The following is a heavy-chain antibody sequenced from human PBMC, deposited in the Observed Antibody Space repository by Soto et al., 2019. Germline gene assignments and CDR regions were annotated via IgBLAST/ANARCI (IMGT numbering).Heavy chain of an antibody. D-gene: IGHD6-13*01. Sequence: SETLSLTCTVSGGSISSGGYYWSWIRQPPGKGLEWIGYIYYSGSTNYNPSLKSRVTISVDTSKNQFSLKLSSVTAADTDVYYCARRGSYSSSWHLDYWGQGTLVTVSS. CDR2: IYYSGST. CDR3: ARRGSYSSSWHLDY. CDR1: GGSISSGGYY. J-gene: IGHJ4*02. V-gene: IGHV4-61*08.